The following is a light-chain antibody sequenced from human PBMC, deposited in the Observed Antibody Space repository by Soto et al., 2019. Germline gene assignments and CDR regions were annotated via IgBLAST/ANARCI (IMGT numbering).Light chain of an antibody. CDR1: QSVDRD. V-gene: IGKV3-11*01. CDR2: GAS. J-gene: IGKJ4*01. Sequence: EVVLTQSPATLSLSLGEVATLSCRASQSVDRDLAWYRQKPGQPPSLLIHGASTRATDIPARFSGSGSGTDFTLTISSLDPEDFAVYYCHQRSKLPLTFGGGTKVDIK. CDR3: HQRSKLPLT.